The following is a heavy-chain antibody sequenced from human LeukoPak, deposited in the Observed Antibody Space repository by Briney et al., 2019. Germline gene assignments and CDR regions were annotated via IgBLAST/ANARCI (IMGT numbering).Heavy chain of an antibody. CDR2: ISSNGGNT. Sequence: GGSLRLSCSDSGFTFTSYAMHWVRQALGKGLEYVSAISSNGGNTYYADSVKGRFTISRDNSKNTLYLQMSSLRVEDTAVYYCVKDPKGTVTTDYWGQGTLVTVSS. CDR1: GFTFTSYA. J-gene: IGHJ4*02. CDR3: VKDPKGTVTTDY. V-gene: IGHV3-64D*09. D-gene: IGHD4-17*01.